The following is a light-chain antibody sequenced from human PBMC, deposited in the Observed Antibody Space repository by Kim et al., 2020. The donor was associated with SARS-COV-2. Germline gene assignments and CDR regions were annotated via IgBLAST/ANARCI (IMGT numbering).Light chain of an antibody. CDR2: WAS. CDR1: QSVLYSSNNQNY. V-gene: IGKV4-1*01. CDR3: QQYYSTPYT. J-gene: IGKJ2*01. Sequence: RATINCHSSQSVLYSSNNQNYLAWYQQKPGQPPKLLIYWASTREYGVPDRFSGSGSGTDFTLTISSLQAEDVAVYYCQQYYSTPYTFGQGTKLEI.